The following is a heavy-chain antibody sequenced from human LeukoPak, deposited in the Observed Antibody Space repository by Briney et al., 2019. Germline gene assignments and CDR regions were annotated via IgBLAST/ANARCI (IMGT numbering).Heavy chain of an antibody. CDR2: INHSGST. CDR3: ARGRTIQLWLAGRRLWFDP. CDR1: GGSISSSRYY. V-gene: IGHV4-39*07. D-gene: IGHD5-18*01. J-gene: IGHJ5*02. Sequence: PSETLSLTCTVSGGSISSSRYYWGWIRQPPGKGLEWIGEINHSGSTNYNPSLKSRVTISVDTSKNQFSLKLSSVTAADTAVYYCARGRTIQLWLAGRRLWFDPWGQGTLVTVSS.